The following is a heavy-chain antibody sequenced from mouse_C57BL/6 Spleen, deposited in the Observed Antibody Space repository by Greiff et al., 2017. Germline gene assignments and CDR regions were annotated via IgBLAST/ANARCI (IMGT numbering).Heavy chain of an antibody. J-gene: IGHJ2*01. Sequence: EVMLVESGGGLVKPGGSLQLSCAASGFTFSDYGMHWVRQAPEKGLEWVAYISSGSSTIYYADTVKGRFTISRDNAKNTLFLQMTSLRSEDTAMYYCARGRLTRDYYDYWGQGATLAVST. CDR2: ISSGSSTI. V-gene: IGHV5-17*01. D-gene: IGHD1-3*01. CDR3: ARGRLTRDYYDY. CDR1: GFTFSDYG.